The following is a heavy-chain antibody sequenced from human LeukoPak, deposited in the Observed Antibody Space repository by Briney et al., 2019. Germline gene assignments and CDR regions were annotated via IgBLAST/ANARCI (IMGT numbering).Heavy chain of an antibody. CDR2: IYYSGST. D-gene: IGHD6-19*01. V-gene: IGHV4-39*01. CDR3: ASYSSGWYEDL. J-gene: IGHJ5*02. Sequence: SETLSLTCTVSGGSISSSSHYWGWIRQPPGKGLEWIGSIYYSGSTYYNPSLKSRVTISVDTSKNQFSLKLSSVTAADTAVYYCASYSSGWYEDLWGQGTLATVSS. CDR1: GGSISSSSHY.